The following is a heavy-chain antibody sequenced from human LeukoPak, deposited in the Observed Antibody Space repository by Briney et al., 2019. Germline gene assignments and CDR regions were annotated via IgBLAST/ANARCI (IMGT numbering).Heavy chain of an antibody. CDR2: FDPEDGET. Sequence: ASVKVSCKVSGYTLTELSMHWVRQAPGKGLEWMGGFDPEDGETIYAQKFQGRVTMTRDTSTSTVYMELSSLRSEDTAVYYCARDGSHKRMTTFDYWGQGTLVTVSS. D-gene: IGHD4-17*01. V-gene: IGHV1-24*01. J-gene: IGHJ4*02. CDR1: GYTLTELS. CDR3: ARDGSHKRMTTFDY.